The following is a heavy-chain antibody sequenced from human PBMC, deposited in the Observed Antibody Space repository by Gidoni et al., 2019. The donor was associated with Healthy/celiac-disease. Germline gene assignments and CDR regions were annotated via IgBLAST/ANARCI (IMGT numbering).Heavy chain of an antibody. D-gene: IGHD7-27*01. CDR3: AKDRNLGQGFDI. CDR2: ISGSGGST. Sequence: VSAISGSGGSTYYADSVKGRFTISRDNSKNTLYLQMNSLRAEDTAVYYCAKDRNLGQGFDIWGQGTMVTVSS. V-gene: IGHV3-23*01. J-gene: IGHJ3*02.